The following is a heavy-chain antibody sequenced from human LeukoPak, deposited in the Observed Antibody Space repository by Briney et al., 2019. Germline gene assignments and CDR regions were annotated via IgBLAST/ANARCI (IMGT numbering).Heavy chain of an antibody. CDR3: AREHGNSGYDTNWFDP. J-gene: IGHJ5*02. CDR1: GFTFSNYA. D-gene: IGHD5-12*01. Sequence: PGGSLRLSCAASGFTFSNYAMHWVRQAPGKGLERVAVISYDGSNKYYADSVKGRFTISRDNSKNTLYLQMNSLRAEDTAVYYCAREHGNSGYDTNWFDPWGQGTLVTVSS. V-gene: IGHV3-30-3*01. CDR2: ISYDGSNK.